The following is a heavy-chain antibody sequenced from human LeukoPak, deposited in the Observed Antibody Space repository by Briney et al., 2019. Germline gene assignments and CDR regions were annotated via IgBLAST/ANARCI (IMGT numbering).Heavy chain of an antibody. V-gene: IGHV4-4*07. J-gene: IGHJ5*02. CDR1: GRSISSYY. Sequence: SETLSLTCTVAGRSISSYYWSWIRQPAGKGLEWIGRIYTTGNTNYNPSLKSRVTMSIDTSKKQFSLKLSSVTAADTAVYYCARGKYYYDSNSSYRYFDPWGQGTLVTVPS. CDR2: IYTTGNT. D-gene: IGHD3-22*01. CDR3: ARGKYYYDSNSSYRYFDP.